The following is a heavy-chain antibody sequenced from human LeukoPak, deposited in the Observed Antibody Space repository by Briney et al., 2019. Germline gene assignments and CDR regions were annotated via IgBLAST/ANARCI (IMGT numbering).Heavy chain of an antibody. CDR2: ISGSGGST. CDR3: ANNINRYPGY. D-gene: IGHD1-26*01. J-gene: IGHJ4*02. Sequence: GGSLRLSCAASGFTFSSYAMSWVRQAPGKGLEWVLAISGSGGSTYYADSVKGRFTISRDNSKNTLYLQMNSLRAEDTAVYYCANNINRYPGYWGQGTLVTVSS. CDR1: GFTFSSYA. V-gene: IGHV3-23*01.